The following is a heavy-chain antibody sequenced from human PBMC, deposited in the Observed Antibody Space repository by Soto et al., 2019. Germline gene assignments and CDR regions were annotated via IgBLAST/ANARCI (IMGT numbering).Heavy chain of an antibody. V-gene: IGHV4-30-4*01. J-gene: IGHJ4*02. CDR2: IYNSGNT. CDR3: ASHIAVAAPFDY. Sequence: PSETLSLTCTVSGGSISSGDYYWSWIRQPPGKGLEWIGYIYNSGNTYSNPSLKSRITFSVDTSKNQFSLKVNSVTAADTAVYYCASHIAVAAPFDYWGQGTLVTVS. CDR1: GGSISSGDYY. D-gene: IGHD6-19*01.